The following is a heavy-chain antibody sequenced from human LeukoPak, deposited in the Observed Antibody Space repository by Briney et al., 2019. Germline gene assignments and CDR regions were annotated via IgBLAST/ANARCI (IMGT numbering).Heavy chain of an antibody. CDR3: AREPLEYSYGSPGAYYFDY. J-gene: IGHJ4*02. V-gene: IGHV4-39*07. D-gene: IGHD5-18*01. CDR2: IYYSGST. Sequence: SETLSLTCTVSGGSISSSSYYWGWIRQPPGKGLEWIGSIYYSGSTYYNPSLKSRVTISVDTSKNQFSLKLSSVTAADTAVYYCAREPLEYSYGSPGAYYFDYWGQGTLVTVSS. CDR1: GGSISSSSYY.